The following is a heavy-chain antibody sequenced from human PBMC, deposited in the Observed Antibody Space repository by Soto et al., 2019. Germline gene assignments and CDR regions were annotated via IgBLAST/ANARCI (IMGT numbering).Heavy chain of an antibody. CDR3: AEGRSHGTGTVGDPWLDP. D-gene: IGHD1-26*01. CDR2: ISYDVGNT. CDR1: GFPFSNYA. V-gene: IGHV3-30-3*02. J-gene: IGHJ5*02. Sequence: PGGSLRLSCAASGFPFSNYAMHWVRQAPGKGLDWVAVISYDVGNTYYADSVRGRFTIFRDNSKNTLYLQMNSLGPEDTAVYYCAEGRSHGTGTVGDPWLDPWGQGTLVTVSS.